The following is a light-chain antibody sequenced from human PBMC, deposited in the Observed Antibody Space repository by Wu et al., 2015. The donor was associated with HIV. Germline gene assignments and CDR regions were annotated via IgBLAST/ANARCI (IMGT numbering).Light chain of an antibody. CDR3: QQYVTSPLT. J-gene: IGKJ4*01. CDR2: GAS. CDR1: QSVSSRS. V-gene: IGKV3-20*01. Sequence: EIVLTQSPGTLSLSPGERATLSCRASQSVSSRSLAWYQQKPGQAPRLLMYGASNRATGIPDRFSGSGSGTDFTLTISRLEPEDFAVYYCQQYVTSPLTFGGGTKVEIK.